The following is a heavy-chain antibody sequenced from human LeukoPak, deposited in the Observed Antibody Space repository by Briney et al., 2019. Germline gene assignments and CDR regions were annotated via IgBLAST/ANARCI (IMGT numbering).Heavy chain of an antibody. Sequence: SETLSLTCTVSGGSLSSYYWSWIRQPAGKGLEWIGRIYTSGSTNYNPSLKSRVTMSVDTSKNQFSLKLSSVTAADTAVYYCARDGPSWSYYVSFDYWGQGTLVTVSS. CDR2: IYTSGST. CDR1: GGSLSSYY. CDR3: ARDGPSWSYYVSFDY. V-gene: IGHV4-4*07. D-gene: IGHD1-26*01. J-gene: IGHJ4*02.